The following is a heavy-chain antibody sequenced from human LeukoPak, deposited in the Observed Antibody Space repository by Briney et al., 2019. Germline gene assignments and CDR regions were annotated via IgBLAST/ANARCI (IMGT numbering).Heavy chain of an antibody. V-gene: IGHV3-48*04. J-gene: IGHJ3*01. Sequence: GGSLRLSCAASGFTFSSYSMNWVRQTPGKGLEWISYISSSAATIQYADSVKGRFTISRDNAKNSLFLQMNSLRAEDTAIYYCAREQWIEFWLRGTLDLWGQGTTVIVSS. CDR3: AREQWIEFWLRGTLDL. D-gene: IGHD5-18*01. CDR1: GFTFSSYS. CDR2: ISSSAATI.